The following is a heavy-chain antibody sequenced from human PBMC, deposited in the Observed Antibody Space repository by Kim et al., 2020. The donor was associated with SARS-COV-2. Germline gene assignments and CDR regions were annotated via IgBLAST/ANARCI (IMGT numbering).Heavy chain of an antibody. CDR2: MTSRTDYR. CDR3: ATAVSVPGGLDV. CDR1: GFTLSSYN. Sequence: GGSLRLSCLTSGFTLSSYNMNWVRQAPGKGLEWVSSMTSRTDYRSYADSVKGRFTIYRDNGKNSLYLYMSNLRAEDTAVYYCATAVSVPGGLDVWGQGTT. J-gene: IGHJ6*02. V-gene: IGHV3-21*01.